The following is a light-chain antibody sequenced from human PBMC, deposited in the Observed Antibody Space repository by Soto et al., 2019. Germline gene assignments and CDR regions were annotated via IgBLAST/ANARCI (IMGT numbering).Light chain of an antibody. CDR2: VAS. V-gene: IGKV1-9*01. Sequence: IQLTQSPSSLSASVGDRVTITCRASQGISSSLAWYQQKPVKAPKLLIYVASTLQSGVPSRFSGSGSGTDFTLTISSLQPEDFATYYCQQLDSYPLTFGGGTKVDIK. J-gene: IGKJ4*01. CDR3: QQLDSYPLT. CDR1: QGISSS.